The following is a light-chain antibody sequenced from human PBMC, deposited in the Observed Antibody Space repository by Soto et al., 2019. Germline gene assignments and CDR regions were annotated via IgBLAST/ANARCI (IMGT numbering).Light chain of an antibody. CDR3: QQGYSSPLT. J-gene: IGKJ1*01. Sequence: DIQMTESPSSMSASIGDRIIITCRASQSISSSLHWYQQKPEKAPKLLISAASSLQSGVPSRFSGSGSGTDFTLTISSLQAEDFATYYCQQGYSSPLTFGHGTKVDIK. V-gene: IGKV1-39*01. CDR2: AAS. CDR1: QSISSS.